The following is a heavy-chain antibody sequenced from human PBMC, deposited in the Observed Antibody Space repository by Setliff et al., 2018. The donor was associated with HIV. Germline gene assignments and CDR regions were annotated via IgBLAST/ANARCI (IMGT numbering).Heavy chain of an antibody. CDR1: GGSISSDDYY. V-gene: IGHV4-30-4*08. J-gene: IGHJ4*02. Sequence: SETLSLTCTVSGGSISSDDYYWNWIRQPPGKGLEWIGYITYSGSAYYNPSLKSRVTISIDTSNNQISLRLCSVTAADTAMYYCARSPGDYLFDYWGQGTLVTVS. CDR2: ITYSGSA. D-gene: IGHD4-17*01. CDR3: ARSPGDYLFDY.